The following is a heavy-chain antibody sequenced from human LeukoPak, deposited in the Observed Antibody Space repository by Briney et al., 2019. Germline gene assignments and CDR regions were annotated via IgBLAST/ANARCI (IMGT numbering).Heavy chain of an antibody. CDR1: GGSISSYY. Sequence: ASETLSLTCTVSGGSISSYYWSWIRQPPGKGLEWIGYIYYSGSTNYNPSLKSRVTISVDTSKNQFSLKLTSVTAADTAVYYCARQTGSGLFILPGGQGTLVTVSS. V-gene: IGHV4-59*08. J-gene: IGHJ4*02. D-gene: IGHD3/OR15-3a*01. CDR2: IYYSGST. CDR3: ARQTGSGLFILP.